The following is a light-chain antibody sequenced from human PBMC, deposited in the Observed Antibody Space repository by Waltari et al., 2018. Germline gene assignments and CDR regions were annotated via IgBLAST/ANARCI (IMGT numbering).Light chain of an antibody. CDR2: INE. V-gene: IGLV1-44*01. Sequence: QSVLTQPPSASGTPGQRVTISCSGSSSNIGRNTVNWYQHFPGTAPKLVIYINEQRRSGVPDRFSGSNSGTSASLAISGLQSDDEAEYSCAVWDDSLSAWLFGGGTKLAVV. CDR3: AVWDDSLSAWL. J-gene: IGLJ3*02. CDR1: SSNIGRNT.